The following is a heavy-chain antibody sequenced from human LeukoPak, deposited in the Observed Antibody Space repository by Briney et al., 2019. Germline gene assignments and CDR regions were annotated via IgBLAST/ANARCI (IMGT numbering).Heavy chain of an antibody. CDR3: VKNWSSRPNDAFDI. Sequence: PGGSLSLSCSASGFSFSGYAMLWARQAPGRGLEYVSAINSNEGSTYLKDPVQGRFTNSRGNSKNTLYLQMTSCRPGEPAIYYCVKNWSSRPNDAFDIWGQGTMVTVSS. CDR2: INSNEGST. D-gene: IGHD3-3*01. V-gene: IGHV3-64D*09. J-gene: IGHJ3*02. CDR1: GFSFSGYA.